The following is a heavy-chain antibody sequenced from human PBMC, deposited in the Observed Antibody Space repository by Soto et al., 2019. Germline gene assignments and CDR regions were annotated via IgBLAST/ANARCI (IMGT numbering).Heavy chain of an antibody. CDR2: IIPVFGTP. Sequence: QVQLVQSGAEVKEPGSSVKVSCKASGGTFRTFAISWVRQAPGQGPEWMGGIIPVFGTPNYAQKFQGRVTITADESTSTAYMELSSLRSEDTAVYYCARGGSTMVRCPLVYGLDVWGQGTTVTVSS. CDR1: GGTFRTFA. J-gene: IGHJ6*02. CDR3: ARGGSTMVRCPLVYGLDV. D-gene: IGHD3-10*01. V-gene: IGHV1-69*01.